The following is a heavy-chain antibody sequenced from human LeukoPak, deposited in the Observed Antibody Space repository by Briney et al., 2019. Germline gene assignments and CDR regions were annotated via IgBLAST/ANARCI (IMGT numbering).Heavy chain of an antibody. Sequence: TGGSLRLSCAASGFTFSNYAMHWVRQAPGKGLEWVAVIWYDGSNDYYANSEKGRFTISRDNSKNTLYLQMNSLRAEDRAVYYCAREADCRGGNCYRGAFDIWGQGTMISVFS. V-gene: IGHV3-33*01. CDR3: AREADCRGGNCYRGAFDI. D-gene: IGHD2-15*01. J-gene: IGHJ3*02. CDR1: GFTFSNYA. CDR2: IWYDGSND.